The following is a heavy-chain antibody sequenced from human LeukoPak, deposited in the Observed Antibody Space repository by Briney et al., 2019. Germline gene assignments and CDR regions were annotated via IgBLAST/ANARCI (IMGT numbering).Heavy chain of an antibody. J-gene: IGHJ4*02. CDR1: GYTFTSYG. Sequence: ASVKVSCKASGYTFTSYGLTWVRQAPGQGLEWMGWISANNGHTKYPQKLQGRVTMTTDTSTSTAYMELRSLRSDDTAVYYCARGFPPRRNYDSSGYYSYYFDYWGQGTLVTVSS. CDR3: ARGFPPRRNYDSSGYYSYYFDY. V-gene: IGHV1-18*01. D-gene: IGHD3-22*01. CDR2: ISANNGHT.